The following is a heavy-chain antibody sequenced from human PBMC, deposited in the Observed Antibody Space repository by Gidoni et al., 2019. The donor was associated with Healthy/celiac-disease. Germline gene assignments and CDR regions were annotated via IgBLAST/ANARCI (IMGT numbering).Heavy chain of an antibody. J-gene: IGHJ4*02. D-gene: IGHD2-2*01. CDR1: GDSVSSNSAA. CDR3: ARGGGGYCSSTSCYSFDY. V-gene: IGHV6-1*01. CDR2: TYYRSKWYS. Sequence: QVQLQQSGPGLVKPSQTLSLTCAISGDSVSSNSAAWNWIRQSPSRGLECLGRTYYRSKWYSDYAVAVKSRIAINPDTSKNQFSLQLNSVTPEDTDVYYCARGGGGYCSSTSCYSFDYWGQGTLVTVSS.